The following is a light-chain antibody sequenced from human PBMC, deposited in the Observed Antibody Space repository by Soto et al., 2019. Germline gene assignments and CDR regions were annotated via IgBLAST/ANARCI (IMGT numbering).Light chain of an antibody. Sequence: QSALTQPASVSGSPGQSITISCTGTSSDVGGYNYVSWYQQHPGKVPKVMIYDVNKRASGVSNRFSGSKSGNTASLTISGLQVEDEADYYCSSYRSGSTRVVFGGGTKVTVL. CDR2: DVN. CDR1: SSDVGGYNY. V-gene: IGLV2-14*03. J-gene: IGLJ2*01. CDR3: SSYRSGSTRVV.